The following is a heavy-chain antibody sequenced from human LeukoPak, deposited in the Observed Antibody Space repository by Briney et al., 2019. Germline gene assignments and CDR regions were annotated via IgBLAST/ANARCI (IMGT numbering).Heavy chain of an antibody. CDR1: GFTFSSYY. D-gene: IGHD6-19*01. Sequence: GGFLRLSCAASGFTFSSYYMNWVRQAPGRGLEWVSSISSTSSYIYYADSVKGRFTISRDNADNSLYLQMNSLRAEDTAVYYCARGYSSGWSAFDYWGQGTLVTVSS. J-gene: IGHJ4*02. CDR3: ARGYSSGWSAFDY. V-gene: IGHV3-21*01. CDR2: ISSTSSYI.